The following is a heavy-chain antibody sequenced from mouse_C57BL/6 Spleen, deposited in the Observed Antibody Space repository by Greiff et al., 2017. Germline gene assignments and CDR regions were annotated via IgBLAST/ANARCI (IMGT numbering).Heavy chain of an antibody. CDR2: IYPGDGDT. CDR1: GYAFSSYW. V-gene: IGHV1-80*01. CDR3: ARGYGYGYAMDY. Sequence: QVQLQQSGAELVKPGASVKISCKASGYAFSSYWMNWVKQRPGRGLEWIGQIYPGDGDTNYHGKFKGKATLTADKSSSTAYMQLSSLTSEDSAVYFCARGYGYGYAMDYWGQGTSVTVSA. J-gene: IGHJ4*01. D-gene: IGHD2-2*01.